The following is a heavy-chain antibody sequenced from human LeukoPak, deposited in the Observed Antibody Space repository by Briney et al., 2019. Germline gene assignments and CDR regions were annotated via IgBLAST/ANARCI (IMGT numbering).Heavy chain of an antibody. CDR1: AYSINSGYY. V-gene: IGHV4-38-2*02. Sequence: SETLSLTCTASAYSINSGYYWGWIRQPPGKGLEWIGSVHHSGNTYYTPSFPSRITISVVTSKNQFSLKLSSVTAADTAVYYCARDRYIFAGPDAYYYMDVWGKGTTVTISS. CDR2: VHHSGNT. D-gene: IGHD5-18*01. J-gene: IGHJ6*03. CDR3: ARDRYIFAGPDAYYYMDV.